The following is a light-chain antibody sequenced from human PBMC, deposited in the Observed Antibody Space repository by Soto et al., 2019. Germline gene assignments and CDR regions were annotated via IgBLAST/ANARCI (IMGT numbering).Light chain of an antibody. CDR1: SSDVGSYNL. CDR2: EGS. Sequence: QSALTQPASVSGSPGQSITISCTGTSSDVGSYNLVSWYQQHPGKAPKLMIYEGSKRPSGVSNRFSGSKSGNTASQTISGLQAEDEAHYYCCSYAGSSTPVVFGGGTKLTVL. CDR3: CSYAGSSTPVV. V-gene: IGLV2-23*01. J-gene: IGLJ2*01.